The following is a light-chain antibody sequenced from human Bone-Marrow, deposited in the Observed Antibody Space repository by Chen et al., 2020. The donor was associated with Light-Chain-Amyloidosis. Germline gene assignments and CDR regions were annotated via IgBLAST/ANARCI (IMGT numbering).Light chain of an antibody. V-gene: IGLV7-46*01. J-gene: IGLJ3*02. CDR3: FLSYSGTQVV. CDR2: ETK. Sequence: QAVVTQEPSLTVSPGGTVPLTCGSSTGAVTSGHYPYWFQQKPGQAPRTLIYETKNRQSWTPARFSGSLLGGKAALTLSGAQPEDEAEYYCFLSYSGTQVVFGGGTKLTVL. CDR1: TGAVTSGHY.